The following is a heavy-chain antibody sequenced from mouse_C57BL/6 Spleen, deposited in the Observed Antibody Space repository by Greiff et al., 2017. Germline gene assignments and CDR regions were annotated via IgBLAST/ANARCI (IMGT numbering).Heavy chain of an antibody. CDR3: ARGGNAADYAMDY. CDR2: IDPGSGGT. Sequence: QVQLQQPGAELVKPGASVKLSCKASGYTFTSYWMHWVKQRPGQGLEWIGRIDPGSGGTNYNEKFKSKATLTVDTSSSTAYMQLSSLTSEDSAVYCCARGGNAADYAMDYWGQGTSVTVSS. J-gene: IGHJ4*01. CDR1: GYTFTSYW. D-gene: IGHD1-1*02. V-gene: IGHV1-72*01.